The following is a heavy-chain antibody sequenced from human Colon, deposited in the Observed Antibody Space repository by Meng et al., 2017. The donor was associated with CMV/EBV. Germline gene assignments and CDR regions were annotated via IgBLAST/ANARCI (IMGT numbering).Heavy chain of an antibody. CDR1: GFTFSSYS. CDR2: ISGGHST. V-gene: IGHV3-23*01. J-gene: IGHJ5*01. D-gene: IGHD6-13*01. CDR3: AKGGLKEGGYSSSWCDF. Sequence: GGSLRLSCAASGFTFSSYSMNWVRQAPGKGLEWVSTISGGHSTYYADSVKGRFTISRDNIENTLYLQMNSLRAEDTAVYYCAKGGLKEGGYSSSWCDFWGQGTLVTVSS.